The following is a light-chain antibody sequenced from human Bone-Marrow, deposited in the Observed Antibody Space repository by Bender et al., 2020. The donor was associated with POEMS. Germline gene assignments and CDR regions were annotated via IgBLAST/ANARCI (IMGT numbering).Light chain of an antibody. CDR3: SSYTTSSTYV. CDR1: GSDVGGYDY. CDR2: DVD. Sequence: QSVLTQPPSASGSPGQSVTISCTGTGSDVGGYDYVSWYQQHPGKAPKLMIFDVDDRPSGVSARFSGSKSGNTASLTISGLQAEDEADYYCSSYTTSSTYVFGTGTKVTVL. J-gene: IGLJ1*01. V-gene: IGLV2-14*03.